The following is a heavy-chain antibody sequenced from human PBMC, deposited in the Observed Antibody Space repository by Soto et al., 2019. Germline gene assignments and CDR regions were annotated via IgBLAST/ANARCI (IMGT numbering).Heavy chain of an antibody. J-gene: IGHJ3*02. V-gene: IGHV3-30-3*01. CDR1: GFTFSSNT. D-gene: IGHD3-22*01. Sequence: QVQLVESGGGVVQPGGSLRLSCAASGFTFSSNTMHWVRQGPGKGLEWVALISYDGSNKYYADSVKGRFTISRDNSKNTLNLQMNSLRAEDTAVYFCASIIVVLIDHAFDIWGQGTMVTVSS. CDR2: ISYDGSNK. CDR3: ASIIVVLIDHAFDI.